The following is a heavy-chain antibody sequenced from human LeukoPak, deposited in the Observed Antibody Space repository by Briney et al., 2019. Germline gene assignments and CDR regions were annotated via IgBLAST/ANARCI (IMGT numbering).Heavy chain of an antibody. CDR2: ISSSSSYI. Sequence: PGGSLRLSCAASGFTFSSYGMHWVRQAPGKGLEWVSSISSSSSYIYYADSVKGRFTISRDNAKNSLYLQMNSLRAEDTAVYYCARDRRGGDTFFDYWGQGTLVTVSS. V-gene: IGHV3-21*01. CDR3: ARDRRGGDTFFDY. CDR1: GFTFSSYG. D-gene: IGHD2-21*02. J-gene: IGHJ4*02.